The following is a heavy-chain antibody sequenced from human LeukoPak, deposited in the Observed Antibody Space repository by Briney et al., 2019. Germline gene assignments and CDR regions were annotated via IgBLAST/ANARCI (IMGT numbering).Heavy chain of an antibody. CDR2: IYYSGST. J-gene: IGHJ3*02. Sequence: SETLSLTCTVSGGSISSYYWSWIRQPPGKGLEWIGYIYYSGSTYYNPSLKSRVTISVDTSKNQFSLKLSSVTAADTAVYYCARLGAGDAFDIWGQGTMVTVSS. CDR1: GGSISSYY. CDR3: ARLGAGDAFDI. V-gene: IGHV4-59*08.